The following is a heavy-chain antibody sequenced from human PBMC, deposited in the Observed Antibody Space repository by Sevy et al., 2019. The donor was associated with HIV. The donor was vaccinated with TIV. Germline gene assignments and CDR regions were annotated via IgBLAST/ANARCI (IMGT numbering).Heavy chain of an antibody. V-gene: IGHV1-69*13. CDR3: ARGGKGYCSSTSCSHFDY. Sequence: ASVKVSCKASGGTFSSYAISWVRQAPGQGLEWMGGIIPIFGTANYTQKFQGRVTITADESTSTAYMELSSLRSEDTAVYYCARGGKGYCSSTSCSHFDYWGQGTLVTVSS. D-gene: IGHD2-2*01. CDR1: GGTFSSYA. CDR2: IIPIFGTA. J-gene: IGHJ4*02.